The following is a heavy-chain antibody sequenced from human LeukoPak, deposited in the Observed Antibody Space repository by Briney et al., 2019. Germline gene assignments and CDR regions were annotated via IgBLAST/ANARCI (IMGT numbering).Heavy chain of an antibody. CDR1: GYTFTGYY. CDR3: ARGYYYGSGSYYRRFGY. CDR2: INPNSGGT. Sequence: ASVKVSCKASGYTFTGYYMHWVRQAPGQGLGWMGWINPNSGGTNYAQKFQGRVTMTRDTSISTAYMELSRLRSDDTAVYYCARGYYYGSGSYYRRFGYWGQGTLVTVSS. D-gene: IGHD3-10*01. V-gene: IGHV1-2*02. J-gene: IGHJ4*02.